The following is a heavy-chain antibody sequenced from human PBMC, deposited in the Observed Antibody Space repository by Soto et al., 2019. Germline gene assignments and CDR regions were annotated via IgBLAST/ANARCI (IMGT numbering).Heavy chain of an antibody. J-gene: IGHJ4*02. CDR3: ARGVRGVITPFPYFDY. CDR2: INHSGST. D-gene: IGHD3-10*01. V-gene: IGHV4-34*01. CDR1: GGSFSGYY. Sequence: SETLSLTCAVYGGSFSGYYWSWIRQPPGKGLEWIGEINHSGSTNYNPSLKSRVTISVDTSKNQFSLKLSSVTAADTAVYYCARGVRGVITPFPYFDYWGQGTLVTVSS.